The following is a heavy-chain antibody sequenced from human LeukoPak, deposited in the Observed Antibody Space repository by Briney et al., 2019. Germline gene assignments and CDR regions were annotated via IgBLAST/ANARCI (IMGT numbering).Heavy chain of an antibody. CDR1: GFIVNSYA. Sequence: GGSLRLSCAASGFIVNSYAMSWVRQAPGKGLAWVSLIYSDGVTQYAGSVKGRLTISRDHSKNTLYLQMNRLRDEEPAVYFCARERAEGKTWVELDPWGQGTLVTVSS. V-gene: IGHV3-66*02. CDR3: ARERAEGKTWVELDP. J-gene: IGHJ5*02. CDR2: IYSDGVT.